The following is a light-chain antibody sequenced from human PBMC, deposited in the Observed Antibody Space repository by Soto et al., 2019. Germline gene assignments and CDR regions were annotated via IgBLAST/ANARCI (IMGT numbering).Light chain of an antibody. V-gene: IGKV1-17*01. CDR2: DAS. CDR1: QDIRDD. J-gene: IGKJ2*01. Sequence: DIQMTQSPSSLSASVGDRVTITCRASQDIRDDLGWYQQKLGKAPKRLISDASSLQRGVPSRFSGSGSWTEFTLTISSLQPEDFATYYCLQHNRYPFSFGQGTKLEI. CDR3: LQHNRYPFS.